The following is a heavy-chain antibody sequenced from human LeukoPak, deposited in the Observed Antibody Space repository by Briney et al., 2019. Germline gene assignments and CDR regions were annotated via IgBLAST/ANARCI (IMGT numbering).Heavy chain of an antibody. J-gene: IGHJ4*02. D-gene: IGHD1-26*01. V-gene: IGHV1-69*04. CDR1: GGTFSSYA. Sequence: SVKVSCKASGGTFSSYAISWVRQAPGQGLEWMGRIIPILGIANYAQKFQGRVTITADESTSTAYMELSSLRSEDTAVYYCARAIGSPGDYWGQGTLVTVSS. CDR3: ARAIGSPGDY. CDR2: IIPILGIA.